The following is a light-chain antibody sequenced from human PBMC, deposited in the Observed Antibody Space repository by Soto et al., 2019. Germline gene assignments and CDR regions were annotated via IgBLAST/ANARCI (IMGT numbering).Light chain of an antibody. J-gene: IGKJ4*01. CDR1: RSVSSY. Sequence: EIVLTQSPATLSLSPGERATLSCGASRSVSSYLAWYQQKPGQAPRVLIYDASYRATGIPARFSGSGSGTDFTRTISSLEPEDFAVYYCQHRSDWPPRLPFGGGTKVEIK. CDR3: QHRSDWPPRLP. V-gene: IGKV3-11*01. CDR2: DAS.